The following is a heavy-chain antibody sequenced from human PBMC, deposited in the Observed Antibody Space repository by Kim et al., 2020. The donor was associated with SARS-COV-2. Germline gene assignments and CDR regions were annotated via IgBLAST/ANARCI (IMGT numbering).Heavy chain of an antibody. J-gene: IGHJ5*02. CDR2: INPNSGGT. V-gene: IGHV1-2*02. Sequence: ASVKVSCKASGYTFTGYYMHWVRQAPGQGLEWMGWINPNSGGTNYAQKFQGRVTMTRDTSISTAYMELSRLRSDDTAVYYCARDVTMVRGVIRQLSNWFDPWGQGTLVTVSS. CDR3: ARDVTMVRGVIRQLSNWFDP. D-gene: IGHD3-10*01. CDR1: GYTFTGYY.